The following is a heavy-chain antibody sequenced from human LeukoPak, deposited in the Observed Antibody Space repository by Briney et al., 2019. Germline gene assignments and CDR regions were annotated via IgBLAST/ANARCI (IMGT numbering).Heavy chain of an antibody. CDR2: ISGSGGST. D-gene: IGHD5-12*01. Sequence: GGSLRRSCAASGVTFSSYAMSWVRQAPGKGLEWVSAISGSGGSTYYADSVKGRFTISRDNAKNSLYLQMSSLRADDTAVYYCARDRDSGYDPFDYWGQGTLVTVSS. J-gene: IGHJ4*02. V-gene: IGHV3-23*01. CDR3: ARDRDSGYDPFDY. CDR1: GVTFSSYA.